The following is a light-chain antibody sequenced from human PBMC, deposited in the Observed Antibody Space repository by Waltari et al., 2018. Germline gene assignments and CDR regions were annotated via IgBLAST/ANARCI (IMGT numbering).Light chain of an antibody. J-gene: IGKJ1*01. CDR3: QNHERLPAT. CDR1: QSIGRY. Sequence: EVVLTQSQRTLSLSPGETATLSCRARQSIGRYLVWDQQRSGQASRLLIYGASTRATGIPDRFSGSGSGTDFSLTISRLEAEDFAVYYCQNHERLPATFGQGTKVEIK. V-gene: IGKV3-20*01. CDR2: GAS.